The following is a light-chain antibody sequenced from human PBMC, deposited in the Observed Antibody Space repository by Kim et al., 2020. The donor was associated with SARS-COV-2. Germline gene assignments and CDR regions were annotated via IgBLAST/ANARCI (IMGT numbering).Light chain of an antibody. CDR3: SSYTSSSTVV. CDR1: SSDAGGYNY. CDR2: DVS. V-gene: IGLV2-14*01. J-gene: IGLJ2*01. Sequence: QSALTQPASVSGSPGQSITISCTGTSSDAGGYNYVSWYRQHPGKAPKLMIFDVSKRPSAVSNRFSGSKSGNTASLTISGLQAEDEADYYCSSYTSSSTVVFGGGTKLTVL.